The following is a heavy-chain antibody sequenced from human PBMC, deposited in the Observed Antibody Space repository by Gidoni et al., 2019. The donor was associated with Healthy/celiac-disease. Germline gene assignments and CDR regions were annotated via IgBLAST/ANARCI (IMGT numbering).Heavy chain of an antibody. CDR2: IYWDDAK. Sequence: QITLKESGPTLMNPTQTLTLTCPFSAFSLRTIGVGVGWTRQPPGKALEWLALIYWDDAKRYNPSLKSRLTITKDTSKNQLVLTMTNMDPVDTATYYCAHTPDSSGYYPGYFDYWGQGTLVTVSS. J-gene: IGHJ4*02. CDR3: AHTPDSSGYYPGYFDY. V-gene: IGHV2-5*02. CDR1: AFSLRTIGVG. D-gene: IGHD3-22*01.